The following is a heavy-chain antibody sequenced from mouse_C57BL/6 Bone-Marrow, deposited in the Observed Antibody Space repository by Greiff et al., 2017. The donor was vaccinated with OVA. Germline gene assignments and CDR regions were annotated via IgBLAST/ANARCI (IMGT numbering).Heavy chain of an antibody. D-gene: IGHD1-1*01. V-gene: IGHV5-6*01. CDR3: ARPSYYYGSSYPFAY. CDR2: ISSGGSYT. J-gene: IGHJ3*01. Sequence: EVKVVESGGDLVKPGGSLKLSCAASGFTFSSYGMSWVRQTPDKRLEWVATISSGGSYTYYPDSVKGRFTISRDNAKNTLYLQMSSLKSEDTAMYYCARPSYYYGSSYPFAYWGQGTLVTVSA. CDR1: GFTFSSYG.